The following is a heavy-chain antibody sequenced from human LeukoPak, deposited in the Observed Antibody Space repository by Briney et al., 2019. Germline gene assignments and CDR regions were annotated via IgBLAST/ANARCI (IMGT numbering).Heavy chain of an antibody. CDR1: GFTFSSYW. V-gene: IGHV3-74*01. Sequence: PGGSLRLSCAASGFTFSSYWMHWVRQAPGKGLMWVSRINSDGSSTSYADSVKGRFTISRDNAKNTLYLQMNSLRAEDTAVYYCANLHYDILTGYIYYFDYWGQGTLVTVSS. J-gene: IGHJ4*02. CDR2: INSDGSST. CDR3: ANLHYDILTGYIYYFDY. D-gene: IGHD3-9*01.